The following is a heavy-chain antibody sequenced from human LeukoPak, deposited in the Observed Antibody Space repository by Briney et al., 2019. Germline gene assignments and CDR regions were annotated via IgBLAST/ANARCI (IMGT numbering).Heavy chain of an antibody. CDR3: AKRVDSSGYYYLPYFDY. J-gene: IGHJ4*02. CDR1: GFTFNTYT. CDR2: ISGSSGII. Sequence: GGSLRLSCAASGFTFNTYTMNWVRQAPGKGLEWVSYISGSSGIIDYADSVRGRFTISRDNAKNSLYLQMNSLRAEDTAVYYCAKRVDSSGYYYLPYFDYWGQGTLVTVSS. V-gene: IGHV3-48*01. D-gene: IGHD3-22*01.